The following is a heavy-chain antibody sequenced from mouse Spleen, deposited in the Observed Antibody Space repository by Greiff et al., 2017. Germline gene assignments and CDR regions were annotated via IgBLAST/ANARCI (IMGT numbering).Heavy chain of an antibody. CDR2: ISSGGSYT. D-gene: IGHD1-2*01. CDR3: ARPATTASWFAY. V-gene: IGHV5-6*01. J-gene: IGHJ3*01. Sequence: EVKLVESGGDLVKPGGSLKLSCAASGFTFSSYGMSWVRQTPDKRLEWVATISSGGSYTYYPDSVKGRFTISRDNAKNTLYLQMSSLKSEDTAMYYCARPATTASWFAYWGQGTLVTVSA. CDR1: GFTFSSYG.